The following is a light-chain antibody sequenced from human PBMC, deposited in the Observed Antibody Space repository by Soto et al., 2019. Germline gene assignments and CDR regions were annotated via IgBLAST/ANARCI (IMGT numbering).Light chain of an antibody. J-gene: IGKJ1*01. V-gene: IGKV3-15*01. CDR1: RSVSSN. Sequence: IVLTQSPATLSVSPGERATLSCRASRSVSSNLVWYQQKPGQAPRLLIYGASTRVTGIPARFSGSGSETELTLTIRRLESDAFAVYYCQQYHNWWTFGQGTKVDIK. CDR3: QQYHNWWT. CDR2: GAS.